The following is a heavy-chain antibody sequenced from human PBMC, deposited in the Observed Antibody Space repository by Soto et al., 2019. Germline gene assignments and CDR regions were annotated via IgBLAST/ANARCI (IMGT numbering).Heavy chain of an antibody. CDR2: ISSSSSYI. J-gene: IGHJ2*01. CDR1: GFTFSSYS. V-gene: IGHV3-21*01. CDR3: ARDMRELTSTWYFDL. Sequence: EVQLVESGGGLVKPGGSLRLSCAASGFTFSSYSMNWVRQAPGKGLEWVSSISSSSSYIYYADSVKGRFTISRDNAKNSLYLQMNSLRAEDTAVYYCARDMRELTSTWYFDLWGRGTLVTVSS. D-gene: IGHD1-26*01.